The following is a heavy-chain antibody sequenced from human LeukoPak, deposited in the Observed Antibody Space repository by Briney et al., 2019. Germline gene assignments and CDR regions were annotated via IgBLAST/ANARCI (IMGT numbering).Heavy chain of an antibody. J-gene: IGHJ4*03. CDR3: AKDYDFWSGYKKFDY. Sequence: PGGSLRLSCAASGFTFSSYAMSWVRQAPGKGLEWVSAISGSGGSTYYADSVKGRFTISRDNSKNTLYLQMNSLRAEDTAVYYCAKDYDFWSGYKKFDYWGQGTTVTVSS. CDR2: ISGSGGST. D-gene: IGHD3-3*01. V-gene: IGHV3-23*01. CDR1: GFTFSSYA.